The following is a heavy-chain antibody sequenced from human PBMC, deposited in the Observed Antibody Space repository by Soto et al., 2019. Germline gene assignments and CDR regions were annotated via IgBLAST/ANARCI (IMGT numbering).Heavy chain of an antibody. D-gene: IGHD3-16*01. CDR2: ISGSGIST. V-gene: IGHV3-23*01. J-gene: IGHJ4*02. Sequence: GSLRLSCAASGFTFSSYAMTWVRQAPGKGLEWVSSISGSGISTYYADSVKGRFTISRDNSKNTLYLQMNSLRAEDAAVYYCAKSAGSNAYYPNDSWGQGTLVTASS. CDR3: AKSAGSNAYYPNDS. CDR1: GFTFSSYA.